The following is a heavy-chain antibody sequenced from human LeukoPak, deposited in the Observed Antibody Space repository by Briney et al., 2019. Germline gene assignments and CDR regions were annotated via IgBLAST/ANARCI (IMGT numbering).Heavy chain of an antibody. CDR3: ARAGYCSSTSCYRPDY. J-gene: IGHJ4*02. D-gene: IGHD2-2*01. CDR2: ISSSSSYI. Sequence: GGSLRLSCAASGFTFSSYSMNWVRQAPGKGLEWVSSISSSSSYIYYADSVKGRFTISRDNAKNSLYLQMSSLRAEDTAVYYCARAGYCSSTSCYRPDYWGQGTLVTVSS. CDR1: GFTFSSYS. V-gene: IGHV3-21*01.